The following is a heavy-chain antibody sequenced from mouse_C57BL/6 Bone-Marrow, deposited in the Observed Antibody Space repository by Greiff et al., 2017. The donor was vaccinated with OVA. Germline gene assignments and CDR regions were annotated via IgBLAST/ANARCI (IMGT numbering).Heavy chain of an antibody. V-gene: IGHV7-3*01. Sequence: DVKLVESGGGLVQPGGSLSLSCAASGFTFTDYYMSWVRQPPGKALEWLGFIRNKANGYTTEYSASVKGRFTISRDNSQSILYLQMNALRAEDSATYCCARDLYYWYFDVWGTGTTVTVSS. J-gene: IGHJ1*03. CDR3: ARDLYYWYFDV. CDR1: GFTFTDYY. CDR2: IRNKANGYTT.